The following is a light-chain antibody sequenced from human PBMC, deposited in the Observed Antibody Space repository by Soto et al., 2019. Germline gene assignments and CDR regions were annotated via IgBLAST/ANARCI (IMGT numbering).Light chain of an antibody. V-gene: IGKV3-20*01. CDR2: GAS. CDR3: QQYGTSRT. J-gene: IGKJ1*01. Sequence: EVVLTQSPDTLSLSPGERATLSCRASQSVTNNYLAWYQQRPGLAPRLLIYGASTRTAGIPDRFTGSGSGTDFTLTISRLEPEDFAVYYCQQYGTSRTFGQGTKVDI. CDR1: QSVTNNY.